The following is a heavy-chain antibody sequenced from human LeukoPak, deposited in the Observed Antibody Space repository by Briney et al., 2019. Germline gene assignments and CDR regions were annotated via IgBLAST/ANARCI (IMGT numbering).Heavy chain of an antibody. J-gene: IGHJ4*02. V-gene: IGHV4-59*08. Sequence: PSETLSLTCTVSGGSISSYYWSWIRQPPGKGLEWIGHIYYSGNINYNPSLKSRVTISLDTSKNQFSLKLSSVTAADTAVYYCARLRGGYSYDYSGPTLDYWGQGTLVTVSS. CDR3: ARLRGGYSYDYSGPTLDY. CDR2: IYYSGNI. D-gene: IGHD5-18*01. CDR1: GGSISSYY.